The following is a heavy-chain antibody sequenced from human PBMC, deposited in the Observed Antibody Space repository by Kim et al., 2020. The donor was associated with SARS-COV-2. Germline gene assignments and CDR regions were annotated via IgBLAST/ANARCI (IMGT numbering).Heavy chain of an antibody. CDR3: ARGYGSIWFRELLPRDGFDY. D-gene: IGHD3-10*01. J-gene: IGHJ4*02. CDR1: GGSISSYY. Sequence: SETLSLTCTVSGGSISSYYWSWIRQPPGKGLEWIGYIYYSGSTNYNPSLKSRVTISVDTSKNQFSLKLSSVTAADTAVYYCARGYGSIWFRELLPRDGFDYWGQGTLVTVSS. CDR2: IYYSGST. V-gene: IGHV4-59*01.